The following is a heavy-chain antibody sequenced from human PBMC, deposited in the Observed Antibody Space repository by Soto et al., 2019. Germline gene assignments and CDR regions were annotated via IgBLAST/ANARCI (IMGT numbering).Heavy chain of an antibody. D-gene: IGHD3-10*01. CDR1: GGSFSGYY. Sequence: PSETLSLTCAVYGGSFSGYYWSWIRQPPGKGLEWIGEINHSGSTNYNPSLKSRVTISVDTSKNQFSLKLSSVTAADTAVYYCARASLLLWFGELLSRGPLYYYYGMDVWGQGTTVTV. CDR2: INHSGST. J-gene: IGHJ6*02. CDR3: ARASLLLWFGELLSRGPLYYYYGMDV. V-gene: IGHV4-34*01.